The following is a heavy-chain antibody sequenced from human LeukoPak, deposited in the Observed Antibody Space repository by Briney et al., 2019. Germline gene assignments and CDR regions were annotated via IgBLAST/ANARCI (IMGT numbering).Heavy chain of an antibody. CDR3: ARSFGSNPLVGY. Sequence: RASVKVSCTASGCTFTSYYMHWVRQAPGQGLEWMGIINPSGGSTSYAQKFQGRVTMTRDTSTSTVYMELSSLRSEDTAVYYCARSFGSNPLVGYWGQGTLVTVSS. CDR2: INPSGGST. CDR1: GCTFTSYY. D-gene: IGHD3-10*01. J-gene: IGHJ4*02. V-gene: IGHV1-46*01.